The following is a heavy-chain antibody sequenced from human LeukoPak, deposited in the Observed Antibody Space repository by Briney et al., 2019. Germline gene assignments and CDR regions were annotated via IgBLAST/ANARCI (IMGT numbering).Heavy chain of an antibody. D-gene: IGHD3-22*01. Sequence: GGSLRLSCAASGFTFSSYAMGWVRQAPGKGLEWVSVLYTGGGTDHADSVKGRFTISRDNSKNTLSLQMNSLRAEDTAIYYCTRSGYRHPYHFDSWGQGTLVTVSS. CDR2: LYTGGGT. CDR1: GFTFSSYA. J-gene: IGHJ4*02. CDR3: TRSGYRHPYHFDS. V-gene: IGHV3-53*01.